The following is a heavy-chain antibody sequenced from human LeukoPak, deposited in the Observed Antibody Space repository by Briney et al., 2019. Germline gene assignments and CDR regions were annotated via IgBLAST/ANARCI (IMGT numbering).Heavy chain of an antibody. Sequence: SETLSLTCTVSGGSISSYYWSWIRQPPGKGLEWIGYIYYSGSTNYNPSLKSRVTISVDTSKNQFSLKLSSVAAADTAVYYCARDREPGNFGHWGQGTLGTVSS. V-gene: IGHV4-59*01. CDR3: ARDREPGNFGH. D-gene: IGHD3-10*01. CDR1: GGSISSYY. CDR2: IYYSGST. J-gene: IGHJ4*02.